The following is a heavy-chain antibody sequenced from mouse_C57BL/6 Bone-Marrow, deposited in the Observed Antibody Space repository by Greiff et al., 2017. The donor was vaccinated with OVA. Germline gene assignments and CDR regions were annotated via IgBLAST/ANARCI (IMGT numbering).Heavy chain of an antibody. J-gene: IGHJ3*01. Sequence: VHLVESGPGLVAPSQSLSITCTVSGFSLTSYAISWVRQPPGKGLEWLGVIWTGRGTNYNSALKSRLSISKDNSKSQVFLKMNSLQTDDTARYYCARTGGAYWGQGTLVTVSA. CDR3: ARTGGAY. V-gene: IGHV2-9-1*01. CDR1: GFSLTSYA. CDR2: IWTGRGT.